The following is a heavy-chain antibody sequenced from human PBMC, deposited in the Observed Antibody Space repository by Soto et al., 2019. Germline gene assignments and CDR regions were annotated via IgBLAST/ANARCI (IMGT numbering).Heavy chain of an antibody. J-gene: IGHJ4*02. CDR1: GGTFSSYA. Sequence: SVKVSCKASGGTFSSYAISWVRQAPGQGLEWMGGIIPIFGTANYAQKFQGRVTITADESTSTAYMELSSLRSEDTAVYYCARDPIAVAAQLSYWGQGTLVTVSS. D-gene: IGHD6-19*01. V-gene: IGHV1-69*13. CDR2: IIPIFGTA. CDR3: ARDPIAVAAQLSY.